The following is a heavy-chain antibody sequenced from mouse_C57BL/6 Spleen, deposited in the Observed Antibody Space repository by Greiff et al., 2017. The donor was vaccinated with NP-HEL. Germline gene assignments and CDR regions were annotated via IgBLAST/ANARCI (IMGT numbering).Heavy chain of an antibody. J-gene: IGHJ1*03. V-gene: IGHV14-2*01. D-gene: IGHD1-1*01. CDR1: GFNIKDYY. CDR2: IDPEDGET. Sequence: EVQLQQSGAELVKPGASVKLSCTASGFNIKDYYMHWVKQRTEQGLEWIGRIDPEDGETKYATKFQGKATITADTSSNTAYLQLSSLTSEDTAVYYCARSPFITTVVGYFDVWGTGTTVTVSS. CDR3: ARSPFITTVVGYFDV.